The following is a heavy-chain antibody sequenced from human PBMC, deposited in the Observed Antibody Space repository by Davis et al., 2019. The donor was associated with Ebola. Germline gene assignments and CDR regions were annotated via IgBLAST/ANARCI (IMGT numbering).Heavy chain of an antibody. D-gene: IGHD3-10*01. CDR1: GYSFTSYW. CDR3: ARHETYYYGSGSYYRSY. CDR2: IYPGDSDT. V-gene: IGHV5-51*01. Sequence: GESPKISCKGSGYSFTSYWIGWVRQMPGKGLEWMGIIYPGDSDTRYSPSFQGQVTISADKSISTAYLQWSSLKASDTAMYYCARHETYYYGSGSYYRSYWGQGTLVTVSS. J-gene: IGHJ4*02.